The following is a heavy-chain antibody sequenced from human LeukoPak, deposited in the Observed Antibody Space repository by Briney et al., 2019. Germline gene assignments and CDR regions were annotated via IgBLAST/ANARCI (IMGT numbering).Heavy chain of an antibody. CDR1: GFTFDDYA. Sequence: GGSLRLSCTASGFTFDDYAMHWVRQAPGKGLEWVSGISWNSGSIGYADSVKGRFTISRDNAKNSLYLQMNSLRAEDTALYYCAKDTDGAAAGTTWGHWGQGTLVTVSS. CDR2: ISWNSGSI. V-gene: IGHV3-9*01. CDR3: AKDTDGAAAGTTWGH. D-gene: IGHD6-13*01. J-gene: IGHJ4*02.